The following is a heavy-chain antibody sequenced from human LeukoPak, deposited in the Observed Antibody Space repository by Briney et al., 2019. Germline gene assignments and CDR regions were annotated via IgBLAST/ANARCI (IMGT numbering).Heavy chain of an antibody. V-gene: IGHV4-39*07. CDR3: ARDLVVPAANHYYYYYMDV. CDR1: GGSISSSSFY. CDR2: IHYSGST. Sequence: SETLSLTCTVYGGSISSSSFYWGWIRQPPGKGLEWIGYIHYSGSTYYNPSLKSRVTISVDTSKNQFSLKLSSVTAADTAVYYCARDLVVPAANHYYYYYMDVWGKGTTVTISS. J-gene: IGHJ6*03. D-gene: IGHD2-2*01.